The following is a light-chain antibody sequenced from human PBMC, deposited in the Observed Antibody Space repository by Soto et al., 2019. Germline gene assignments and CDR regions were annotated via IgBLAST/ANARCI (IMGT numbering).Light chain of an antibody. CDR3: QQYWSSPWT. CDR1: QSISNNY. V-gene: IGKV3-20*01. Sequence: EIVLTQSPGTLSLSPGERATLSCRASQSISNNYLAWYQQRPGQAPRLLIYLSSNRAPGIPDRFRGSGSGADFTLTISRLEPEDFAVYLCQQYWSSPWTFGQGTKVDIK. J-gene: IGKJ1*01. CDR2: LSS.